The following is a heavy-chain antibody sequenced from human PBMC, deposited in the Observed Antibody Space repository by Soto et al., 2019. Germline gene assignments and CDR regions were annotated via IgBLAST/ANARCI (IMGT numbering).Heavy chain of an antibody. J-gene: IGHJ4*02. D-gene: IGHD3-22*01. V-gene: IGHV3-64*04. CDR2: ISSNGGST. Sequence: GGSLRLSCSASGFTFSSYAMHWVRQAPGKGLEYVSAISSNGGSTYYADSVKGRFTISRDNSKNTLYLQMNSLRAEDTAVYYCAREGGYYYDTPGPFDYWGQGTLVTVSS. CDR1: GFTFSSYA. CDR3: AREGGYYYDTPGPFDY.